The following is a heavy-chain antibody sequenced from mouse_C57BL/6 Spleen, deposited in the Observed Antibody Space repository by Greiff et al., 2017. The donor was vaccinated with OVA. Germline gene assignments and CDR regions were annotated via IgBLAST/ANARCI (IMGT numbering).Heavy chain of an antibody. Sequence: EVKLMESGPGLVKPSQSLSLTCSVTGYSITSGYYWNWIRQFPGNKLEWMGYISYDGSNNYNPSLKNRISITRDTSKNQFFLKLNSVTTEDTATYYCALGNSPFYAMDYWGQGTSVTVSS. CDR2: ISYDGSN. J-gene: IGHJ4*01. CDR1: GYSITSGYY. CDR3: ALGNSPFYAMDY. V-gene: IGHV3-6*01. D-gene: IGHD2-1*01.